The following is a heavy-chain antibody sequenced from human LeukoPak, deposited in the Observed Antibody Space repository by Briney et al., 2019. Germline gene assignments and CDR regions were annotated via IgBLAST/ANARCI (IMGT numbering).Heavy chain of an antibody. D-gene: IGHD6-19*01. CDR3: AKGYSSGWYDFDY. CDR2: IGGSGSNT. V-gene: IGHV3-23*01. J-gene: IGHJ4*02. Sequence: PGGSLRLSCAASGFTFSNYGMSWVRQAPGKGLEWVSFIGGSGSNTYYADSVKGRFTISRDNSKNTLYLQMNSLRAEDTAVYYCAKGYSSGWYDFDYWGQGTLVTVSP. CDR1: GFTFSNYG.